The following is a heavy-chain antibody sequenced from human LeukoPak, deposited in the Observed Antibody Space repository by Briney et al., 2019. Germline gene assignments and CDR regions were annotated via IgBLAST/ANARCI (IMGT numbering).Heavy chain of an antibody. J-gene: IGHJ3*02. CDR3: ARGTTQRYCSSTSCXXAFDI. CDR1: GGSFSGYY. CDR2: INHSGST. D-gene: IGHD2-2*01. Sequence: PSETLSLTCAVYGGSFSGYYWSWIRQPPGKGLEWIGEINHSGSTNYNPSLKSRVTISVDTSKNQFSLKLSSVTAADTAVYYCARGTTQRYCSSTSCXXAFDIWGQGTMVTVSS. V-gene: IGHV4-34*01.